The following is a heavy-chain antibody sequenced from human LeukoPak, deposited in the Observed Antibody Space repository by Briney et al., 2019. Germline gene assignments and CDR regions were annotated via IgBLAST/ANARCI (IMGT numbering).Heavy chain of an antibody. CDR2: INPSGGST. Sequence: ASVKVSCKASGYTFTGYYMHWVRQAPGQGLEWMGIINPSGGSTSYAQKFQGRVTMTRDMSTSTVYMELSSLRSEDTAVYYCARGGWELDAFDIWGQGTMVTVSS. J-gene: IGHJ3*02. V-gene: IGHV1-46*01. CDR3: ARGGWELDAFDI. CDR1: GYTFTGYY. D-gene: IGHD1-26*01.